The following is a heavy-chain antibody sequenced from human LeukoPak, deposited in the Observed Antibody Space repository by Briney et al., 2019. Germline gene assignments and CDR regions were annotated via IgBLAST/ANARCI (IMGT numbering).Heavy chain of an antibody. J-gene: IGHJ4*02. Sequence: GGSLRLSCAASGFTFTSYAMSWVRQAPGKGLEWVSSVSGTGITTYYADSVKGRFTVSRDNSKDTVYLQMNSLRGGDTAVYYCAKELMGFDYWGQGSLVTVSS. CDR2: VSGTGITT. CDR1: GFTFTSYA. D-gene: IGHD2-8*01. V-gene: IGHV3-23*01. CDR3: AKELMGFDY.